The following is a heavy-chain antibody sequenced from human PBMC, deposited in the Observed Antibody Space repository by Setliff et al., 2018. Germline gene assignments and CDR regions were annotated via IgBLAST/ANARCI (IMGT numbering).Heavy chain of an antibody. J-gene: IGHJ4*02. CDR2: ISETSATI. CDR1: GFSFSTYA. CDR3: AKQGYYYGSGSCDHRALDY. V-gene: IGHV3-23*01. D-gene: IGHD3-10*01. Sequence: HPGGSLRLSCAASGFSFSTYAMYWVRQAPGTGLEWVSAISETSATIYYADSVKGRFTISRDNSNNMLYLQMKSLSAEDTAVYYCAKQGYYYGSGSCDHRALDYWGQGTLVTVSS.